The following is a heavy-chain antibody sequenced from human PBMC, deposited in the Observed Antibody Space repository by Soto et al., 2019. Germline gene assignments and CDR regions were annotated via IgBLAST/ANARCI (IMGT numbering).Heavy chain of an antibody. Sequence: EVQLLESGGDLVQPEGSLRLSCAASGFTFSNYAMSWVRQAPGKGLEWVSIVSGSASHTFYADSVKGRFTISRDNSKDTLYLQMNSLRAEDTAVYYCAKRLSKTTVTTPYCWSFDLWGRGTLVTVSS. D-gene: IGHD4-17*01. CDR1: GFTFSNYA. CDR3: AKRLSKTTVTTPYCWSFDL. V-gene: IGHV3-23*01. CDR2: VSGSASHT. J-gene: IGHJ2*01.